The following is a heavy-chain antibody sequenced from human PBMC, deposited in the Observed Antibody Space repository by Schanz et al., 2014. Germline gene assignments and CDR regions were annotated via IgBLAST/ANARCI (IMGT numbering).Heavy chain of an antibody. V-gene: IGHV1-46*03. Sequence: QVQLVQSGAEVKKPGASVKVSCTASGYTFTSYDINWVRQAPGQGLEWMGMINPSGGSTTYAQKFQGRVTMTRDTSTSTVYMELSSLRSEDTAVYYCARAPTAYCSDTSCLGTPFDYWGQGTLVTVSS. CDR1: GYTFTSYD. J-gene: IGHJ4*02. CDR2: INPSGGST. CDR3: ARAPTAYCSDTSCLGTPFDY. D-gene: IGHD2-2*01.